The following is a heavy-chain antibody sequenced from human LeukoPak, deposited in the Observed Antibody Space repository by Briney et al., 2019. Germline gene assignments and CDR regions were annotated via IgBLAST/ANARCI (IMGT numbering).Heavy chain of an antibody. V-gene: IGHV3-72*01. CDR3: TRIFYYGTRGYYPDF. J-gene: IGHJ4*02. CDR1: GFTFSDHH. Sequence: GGSLRLSCAASGFTFSDHHMDWVRQAPGKGLEWIGRSKNKDYAYSTVYAASVKGRFTFSRDDPKNSLYLQVNSLTTEDTAVYYCTRIFYYGTRGYYPDFWGQGTLVTVSS. D-gene: IGHD3-22*01. CDR2: SKNKDYAYST.